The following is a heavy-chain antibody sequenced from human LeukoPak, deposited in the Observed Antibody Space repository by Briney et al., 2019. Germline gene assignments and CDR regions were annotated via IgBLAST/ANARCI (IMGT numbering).Heavy chain of an antibody. D-gene: IGHD3-10*01. CDR2: INHSGST. Sequence: SETLSLTCAVYGGSFSGYYWSWIRQPPGKGLEWIGEINHSGSTNYNPSLKSRVTISVGTSKNQFSLKLSSVTAADTAVYYCARVFPMVRGVRPPGLFDYWGQGTLVTVSS. J-gene: IGHJ4*02. V-gene: IGHV4-34*01. CDR1: GGSFSGYY. CDR3: ARVFPMVRGVRPPGLFDY.